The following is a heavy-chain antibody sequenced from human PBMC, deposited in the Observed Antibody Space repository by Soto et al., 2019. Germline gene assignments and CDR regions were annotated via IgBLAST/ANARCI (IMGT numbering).Heavy chain of an antibody. CDR1: AYTFTSYG. D-gene: IGHD3-16*02. CDR3: AREGPNHRLS. Sequence: QVQLVQSGAEVKKPGASVKVSCKASAYTFTSYGFSWVRQAPGQGLEWMGWITAHNGNTKNAQKLQXXVXRIXDTSTSTAYMELMSLRSDDTAVYYCAREGPNHRLSWGQGTLVTVSS. V-gene: IGHV1-18*01. J-gene: IGHJ5*02. CDR2: ITAHNGNT.